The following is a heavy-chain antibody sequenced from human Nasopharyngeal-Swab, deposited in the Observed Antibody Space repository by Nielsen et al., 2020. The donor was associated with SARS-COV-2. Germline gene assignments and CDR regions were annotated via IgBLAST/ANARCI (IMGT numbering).Heavy chain of an antibody. D-gene: IGHD6-13*01. V-gene: IGHV4-39*01. J-gene: IGHJ5*02. Sequence: WIRQPPGKGLEWIGSIYYGGSTYYNPSLKSRVTISVDTSKNKLSLNLSSVTAADTAVYYCARRPISAAVKWFDPWGQGTLVTVSS. CDR3: ARRPISAAVKWFDP. CDR2: IYYGGST.